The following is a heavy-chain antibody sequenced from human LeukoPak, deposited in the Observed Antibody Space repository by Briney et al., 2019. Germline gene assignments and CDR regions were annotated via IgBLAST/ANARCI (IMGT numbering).Heavy chain of an antibody. D-gene: IGHD5-24*01. CDR1: GFTFSSYG. J-gene: IGHJ4*02. CDR2: IWYDGSNK. V-gene: IGHV3-33*01. CDR3: ARDWQSRDGYNH. Sequence: SGGSLRLPCAASGFTFSSYGMHWVRQAPGKGLEWVAVIWYDGSNKYYADSVKGRFTISRDNSKNTLYLQMNSLRAEDTAVYYCARDWQSRDGYNHWGQGTLVAVSS.